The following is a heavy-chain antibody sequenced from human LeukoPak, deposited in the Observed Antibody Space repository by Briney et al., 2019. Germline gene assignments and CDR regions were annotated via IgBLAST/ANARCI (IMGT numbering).Heavy chain of an antibody. V-gene: IGHV3-23*01. J-gene: IGHJ5*02. D-gene: IGHD1-14*01. CDR3: AKGSGINHYHWIDP. CDR1: GFTFSSYV. CDR2: ISGGGGST. Sequence: GGSLRLSCAASGFTFSSYVMTWFRQAPGKGLEWVSGISGGGGSTYYADSVKGRFTISRDNSKNTLYLQMDSLRAEDTALYYCAKGSGINHYHWIDPWGQGTLVTVSS.